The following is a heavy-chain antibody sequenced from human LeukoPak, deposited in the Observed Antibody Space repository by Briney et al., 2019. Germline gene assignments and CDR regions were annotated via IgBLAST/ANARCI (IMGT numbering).Heavy chain of an antibody. CDR2: INHSGST. CDR3: ATGTIAAAGTDWFDP. D-gene: IGHD6-13*01. V-gene: IGHV4-34*01. Sequence: PSETLSLTCAVYGGSFSGYYWSWIRQPPGKGLEWIGEINHSGSTNYNPSLKSRVTISVDTSKNQFSLKLSSVTAADTAVYYCATGTIAAAGTDWFDPWGQGTLVTVSS. J-gene: IGHJ5*02. CDR1: GGSFSGYY.